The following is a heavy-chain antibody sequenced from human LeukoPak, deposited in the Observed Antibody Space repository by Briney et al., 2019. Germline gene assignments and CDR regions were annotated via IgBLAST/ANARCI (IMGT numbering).Heavy chain of an antibody. D-gene: IGHD6-19*01. Sequence: GGSLRLSCGASGFSFSTSWMSWVRQAPGKGLEWVANISPDGSDKYYMDSVKGRVSISRDNGKNSLFLQMNSLRDEDTAVYYCANSYLGWSLGGQGTLDTVSS. CDR1: GFSFSTSW. CDR3: ANSYLGWSL. J-gene: IGHJ4*02. V-gene: IGHV3-7*01. CDR2: ISPDGSDK.